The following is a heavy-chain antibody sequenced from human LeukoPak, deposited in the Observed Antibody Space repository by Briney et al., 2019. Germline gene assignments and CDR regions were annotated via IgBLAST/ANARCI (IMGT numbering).Heavy chain of an antibody. CDR1: GFTFSSYG. J-gene: IGHJ4*02. D-gene: IGHD3-3*01. V-gene: IGHV3-30*03. CDR2: ISYDGGNK. CDR3: ARIPQGRVTIFGVVPAPDY. Sequence: GGSLRLSCAASGFTFSSYGMHWVRQAPGKGLEWVAVISYDGGNKYYADSVKGRFTISRDNSKDTLYLQMNSLRAEDTAVYYCARIPQGRVTIFGVVPAPDYWGQGPLVTVSS.